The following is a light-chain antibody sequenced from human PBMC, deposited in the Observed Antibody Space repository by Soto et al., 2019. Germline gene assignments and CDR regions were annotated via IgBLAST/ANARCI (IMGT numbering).Light chain of an antibody. V-gene: IGKV3-11*01. Sequence: EFVLTQSPGTLSLSPGDSATLSCTASQDIRIFLAWYQQKPGQAPRLLIYNASQRATGIPARFTGSGSGTDFTLTISSLGPEDFAVYYCQQRYNWPPLTFGGGTKVDIK. CDR3: QQRYNWPPLT. J-gene: IGKJ4*01. CDR1: QDIRIF. CDR2: NAS.